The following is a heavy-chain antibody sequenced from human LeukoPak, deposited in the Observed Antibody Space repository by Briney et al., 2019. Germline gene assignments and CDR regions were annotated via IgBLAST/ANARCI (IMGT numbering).Heavy chain of an antibody. J-gene: IGHJ4*02. CDR1: GFTFSNAW. Sequence: GGSLRLSCAASGFTFSNAWMSWVRQAPGKGLEWVAFIRYDGSNKYYADSVKGRFTISRDNSKNTLYLQMNSLRAEDTAVYYCARYHRIVVVPAARDFDYWGQGTLVTVSS. D-gene: IGHD2-2*01. V-gene: IGHV3-30*02. CDR2: IRYDGSNK. CDR3: ARYHRIVVVPAARDFDY.